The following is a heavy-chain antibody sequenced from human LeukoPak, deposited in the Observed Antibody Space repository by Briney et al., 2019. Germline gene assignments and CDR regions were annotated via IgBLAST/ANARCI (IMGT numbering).Heavy chain of an antibody. CDR2: ISFDGDNE. CDR1: GFTFSNYA. CDR3: VREPSGNFGQLVSSAEYFQH. V-gene: IGHV3-30-3*01. Sequence: QPGGSLRLSCATSGFTFSNYAIHWVRQAPGKGLEWVADISFDGDNEYYADSVRGRFMIARDNSKNTVYLQMNSLTIEDTAVYYCVREPSGNFGQLVSSAEYFQHWGQGTRVTVSS. J-gene: IGHJ1*01. D-gene: IGHD5/OR15-5a*01.